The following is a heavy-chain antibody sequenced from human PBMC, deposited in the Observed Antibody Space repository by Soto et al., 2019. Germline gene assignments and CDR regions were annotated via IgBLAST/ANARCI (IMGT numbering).Heavy chain of an antibody. V-gene: IGHV4-34*12. CDR3: ARHGGYYFDY. CDR1: GASIRSYY. Sequence: SETLSLTCSVSGASIRSYYWHWIRQSPGGGLEWIGESLPGGSTIYNPSLESRVTFSEDTSKNHFSLNRNSVTAADTAVYYCARHGGYYFDYLGQGTLVTVSS. CDR2: SLPGGST. J-gene: IGHJ4*02. D-gene: IGHD3-16*01.